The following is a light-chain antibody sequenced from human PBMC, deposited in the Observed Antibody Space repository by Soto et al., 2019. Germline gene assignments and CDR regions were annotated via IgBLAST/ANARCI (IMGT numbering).Light chain of an antibody. V-gene: IGLV1-44*01. CDR3: APWDDSLNGVV. CDR2: DNN. Sequence: QSVLTQPPSASGTPGQRVTISCSGSSSNIGTYTVNWYQQLPGTAPKLLIYDNNQRPSGVPDRFSGSKSGTSASLAISGLQSEDEADYYCAPWDDSLNGVVFGGGTQLTVL. J-gene: IGLJ2*01. CDR1: SSNIGTYT.